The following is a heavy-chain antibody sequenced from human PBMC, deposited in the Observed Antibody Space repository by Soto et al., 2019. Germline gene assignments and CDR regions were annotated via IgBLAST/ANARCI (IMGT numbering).Heavy chain of an antibody. V-gene: IGHV4-59*01. J-gene: IGHJ3*02. CDR2: IYYSGST. Sequence: SETLSLTCTVSGGSISSYYWSWIRQPPGKGLEWIGYIYYSGSTNYNPSLKSRVTISVDTSKNQFSLKLSSVTAADTAVYYCARGRFGVVPDAFDIWGKGTMVTVSS. D-gene: IGHD3-3*01. CDR3: ARGRFGVVPDAFDI. CDR1: GGSISSYY.